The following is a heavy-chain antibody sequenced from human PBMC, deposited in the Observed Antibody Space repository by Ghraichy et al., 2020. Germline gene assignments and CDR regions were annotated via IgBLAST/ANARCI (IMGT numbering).Heavy chain of an antibody. CDR1: GFTFTSYA. J-gene: IGHJ4*02. D-gene: IGHD1-26*01. CDR3: AKDRYTRSYYVSALDY. CDR2: VRGGGDGA. Sequence: GGSPRLSCAASGFTFTSYAMSWVRQAPGKGLEWVSAVRGGGDGAYYADSVKGRFTISRDNSMSTLYLQMNNLGAEDTAVYYCAKDRYTRSYYVSALDYWGQGTLVTVSS. V-gene: IGHV3-23*01.